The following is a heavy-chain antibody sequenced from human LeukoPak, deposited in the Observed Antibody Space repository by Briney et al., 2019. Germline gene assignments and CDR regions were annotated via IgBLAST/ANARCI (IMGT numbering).Heavy chain of an antibody. Sequence: GRSLRLSCAASGFTFDDYAIHWVRQAPGKGLEWVSGISWNSGSIGYADSVKGRFTISRDNAKNSLYLQMNSLGTEDTALYYCAKDNLRPGTTIPDAFDIWGQGTMVTVSS. CDR3: AKDNLRPGTTIPDAFDI. V-gene: IGHV3-9*01. D-gene: IGHD1-7*01. J-gene: IGHJ3*02. CDR2: ISWNSGSI. CDR1: GFTFDDYA.